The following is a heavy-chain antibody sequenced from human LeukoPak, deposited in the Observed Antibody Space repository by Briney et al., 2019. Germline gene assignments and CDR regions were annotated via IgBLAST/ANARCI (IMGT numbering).Heavy chain of an antibody. J-gene: IGHJ5*02. V-gene: IGHV3-74*01. Sequence: PGGSLRLSCVASGFTFSGYWMHWVRQPPGKGLVWVSRIKSDGSMTNYADSVKGRLTISRDNAKNTLYLQMNSLRAEDTAVYYCAGQVVGAAFDPWGQGTLVTVSS. CDR3: AGQVVGAAFDP. CDR2: IKSDGSMT. D-gene: IGHD2-15*01. CDR1: GFTFSGYW.